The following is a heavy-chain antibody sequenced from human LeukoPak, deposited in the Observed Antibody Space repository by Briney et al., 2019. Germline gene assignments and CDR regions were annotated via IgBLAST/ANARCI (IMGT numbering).Heavy chain of an antibody. CDR2: IYYTGST. J-gene: IGHJ5*02. CDR1: GGSISSSSYY. V-gene: IGHV4-39*01. CDR3: ARTENYIPEDWFDP. D-gene: IGHD5-24*01. Sequence: SETLSLTCSVSGGSISSSSYYWVWIRQPPGKGLEWIVSIYYTGSTYYNPSLKSRVTLSVDTSKNQFSLKLSSVTAADTTVYYCARTENYIPEDWFDPWGQGTLVTVSS.